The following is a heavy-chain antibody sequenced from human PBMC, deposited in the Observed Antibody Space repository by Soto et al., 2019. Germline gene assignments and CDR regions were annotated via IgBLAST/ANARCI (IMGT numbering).Heavy chain of an antibody. J-gene: IGHJ4*01. CDR3: VRHGGKTLDY. CDR1: GYTFSSYW. Sequence: PGESLKISCKGPGYTFSSYWIGWVRQMPGKGLEWMGIIHCDDSDTEYSPSFEGQVTISADKSISSAYLQWRSLRASDTATYYCVRHGGKTLDYWGHGTLVTVSS. D-gene: IGHD2-15*01. V-gene: IGHV5-51*01. CDR2: IHCDDSDT.